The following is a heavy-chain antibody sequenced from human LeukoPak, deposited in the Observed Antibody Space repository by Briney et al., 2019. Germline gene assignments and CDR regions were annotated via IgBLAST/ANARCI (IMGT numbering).Heavy chain of an antibody. J-gene: IGHJ4*02. D-gene: IGHD6-6*01. CDR3: ARGLDSSSAWGGFDY. Sequence: SETLSLTCTVSGYSISSGYYWGWIRQPPGKGLEWIGSIYHSGSTYYNPSLKSRVTISVDTSKNQFSLKLSSVTAADTAVYYCARGLDSSSAWGGFDYWGQGTLVTVSS. CDR1: GYSISSGYY. V-gene: IGHV4-38-2*02. CDR2: IYHSGST.